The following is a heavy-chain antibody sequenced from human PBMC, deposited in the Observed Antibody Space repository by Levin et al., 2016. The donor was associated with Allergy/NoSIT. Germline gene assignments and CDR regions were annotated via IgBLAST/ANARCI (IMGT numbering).Heavy chain of an antibody. D-gene: IGHD4-11*01. V-gene: IGHV3-7*02. Sequence: VRQMPGKGLEWVANIKQDGSEKYYVDSVKGRFTISRDNAKNSLYLQMNSLRAEDTAVYYCAGGSLNDYSNYVYYFDYWGQGTLVTVSS. CDR2: IKQDGSEK. CDR3: AGGSLNDYSNYVYYFDY. J-gene: IGHJ4*02.